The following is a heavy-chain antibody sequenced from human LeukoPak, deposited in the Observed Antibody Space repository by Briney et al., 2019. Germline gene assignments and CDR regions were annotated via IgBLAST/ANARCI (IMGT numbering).Heavy chain of an antibody. CDR1: GGSISSHY. J-gene: IGHJ6*03. CDR2: IYYSGST. V-gene: IGHV4-59*11. D-gene: IGHD2-2*01. Sequence: SETLSLTCTVSGGSISSHYWSWIRQPPGKGLEWIGYIYYSGSTNYNPSLKSRVTISVDTSKNQFSLKLSSVTAADRAVYYCARSIVVVPAAKGGFSALNYYYYMDVWGKGTTVTVSS. CDR3: ARSIVVVPAAKGGFSALNYYYYMDV.